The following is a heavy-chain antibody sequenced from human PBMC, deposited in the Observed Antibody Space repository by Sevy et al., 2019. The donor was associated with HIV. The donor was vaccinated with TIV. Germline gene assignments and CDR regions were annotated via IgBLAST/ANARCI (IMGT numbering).Heavy chain of an antibody. Sequence: ASVKVSCKASGYTFTSYDINWVRQATGQGLEWMGWMNPNNGNTGYVQKFQDRVTMTRDSSIATAYMELRGLTSDDTAVYYCARDPSGNYLTPHYRDYYGLDVWGQGTAVTVSS. V-gene: IGHV1-8*01. CDR1: GYTFTSYD. J-gene: IGHJ6*02. CDR3: ARDPSGNYLTPHYRDYYGLDV. D-gene: IGHD1-7*01. CDR2: MNPNNGNT.